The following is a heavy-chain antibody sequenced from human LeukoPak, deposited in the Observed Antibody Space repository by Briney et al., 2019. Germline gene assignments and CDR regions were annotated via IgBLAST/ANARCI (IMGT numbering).Heavy chain of an antibody. V-gene: IGHV1-18*01. J-gene: IGHJ4*02. D-gene: IGHD6-13*01. CDR3: ARAKYSSSSQGY. CDR2: ISAYNGNT. CDR1: GYTFTSYD. Sequence: ASVKVSCKASGYTFTSYDINWVRQATGQGLEWMGWISAYNGNTNYAQKLQGRVTMTTDTSTSTAYMELRSLRSDDTAVYYCARAKYSSSSQGYWGQGTLVTVSS.